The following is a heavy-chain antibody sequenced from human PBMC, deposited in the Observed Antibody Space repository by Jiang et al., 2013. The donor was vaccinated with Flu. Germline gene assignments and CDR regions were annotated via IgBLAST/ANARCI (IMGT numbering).Heavy chain of an antibody. V-gene: IGHV4-61*01. D-gene: IGHD3-10*01. CDR3: ARDLPTLWFGEADV. CDR1: GGSVSSGSYY. Sequence: GSGLVKPSETLSLTCTVSGGSVSSGSYYWSWIRQPPGKGLEWIGYIYYSGSTNYNPSLKSRVTISVDTSKNQFSLKLSSVTAADTAVYYCARDLPTLWFGEADVWGQGTTVTVSS. J-gene: IGHJ6*02. CDR2: IYYSGST.